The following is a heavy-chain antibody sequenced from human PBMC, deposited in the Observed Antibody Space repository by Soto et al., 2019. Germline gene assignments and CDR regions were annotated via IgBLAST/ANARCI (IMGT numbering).Heavy chain of an antibody. Sequence: GGSLRLSCAASGFTFGDYGMHWVRQAPGKGLEWVAVIWYDGSKKLYGDSVKGRFTISRDNSESTLYLQMNSLRVEDTAVYYCARDRYGSSSPFDYWGQGTLVTVSS. J-gene: IGHJ4*02. CDR1: GFTFGDYG. D-gene: IGHD6-6*01. CDR3: ARDRYGSSSPFDY. CDR2: IWYDGSKK. V-gene: IGHV3-33*01.